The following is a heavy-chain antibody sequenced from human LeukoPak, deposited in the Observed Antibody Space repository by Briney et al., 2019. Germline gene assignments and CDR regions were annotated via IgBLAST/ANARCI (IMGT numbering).Heavy chain of an antibody. CDR3: ARDSEGNYYYYMDV. J-gene: IGHJ6*03. D-gene: IGHD3-10*01. Sequence: GGSLRLSCAASGFTFSSYWMSWVRQAPGKGLEWVANIKQDGSEKYYVDSVKGRFTISRDNAENSLYLQMNSLRAEDTAVYYCARDSEGNYYYYMDVWGKGTTVTISS. CDR2: IKQDGSEK. V-gene: IGHV3-7*01. CDR1: GFTFSSYW.